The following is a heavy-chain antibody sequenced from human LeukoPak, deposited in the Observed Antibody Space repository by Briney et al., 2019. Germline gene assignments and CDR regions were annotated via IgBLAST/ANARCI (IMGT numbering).Heavy chain of an antibody. CDR1: GLTFSSYG. CDR2: ISTTGGTT. J-gene: IGHJ6*03. V-gene: IGHV3-23*01. Sequence: TGGSLRLSCAASGLTFSSYGMSWVRQAPGRGLEWVSAISTTGGTTYYADSVRGRFTISRDNSRNTLYLQMNSLRAEDTAVYYCARDWAMIGKRNYYYYYMDVWGKGTTVTVSS. D-gene: IGHD3-22*01. CDR3: ARDWAMIGKRNYYYYYMDV.